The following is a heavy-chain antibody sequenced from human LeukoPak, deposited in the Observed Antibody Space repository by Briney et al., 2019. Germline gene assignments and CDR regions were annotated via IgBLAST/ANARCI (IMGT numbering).Heavy chain of an antibody. Sequence: ASVRVSCKASGYTFTYYYVHWVRQAPGQGLEWMGCISPNSGGTHYAQKFQGRFTMTRDTSITTAYMELSRLRSDDTAVYFCARLPYDEPDYWGQGTLVTVSS. D-gene: IGHD3-3*01. CDR2: ISPNSGGT. CDR3: ARLPYDEPDY. CDR1: GYTFTYYY. J-gene: IGHJ4*02. V-gene: IGHV1-2*02.